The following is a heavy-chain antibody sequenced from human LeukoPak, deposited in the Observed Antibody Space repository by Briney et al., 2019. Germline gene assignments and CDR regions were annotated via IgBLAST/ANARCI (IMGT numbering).Heavy chain of an antibody. J-gene: IGHJ6*03. Sequence: GGSLRLSCAASGFMFSNYNIHWVRQAPGKGLEWVSSITCSSSYNYYADSVRGRFTISRDNAKNSLYLQMNSLRAEDTAVDYCAEQTVTSAGNNYFYYYMDLWGKGTTVTVSS. CDR2: ITCSSSYN. CDR1: GFMFSNYN. V-gene: IGHV3-21*04. CDR3: AEQTVTSAGNNYFYYYMDL. D-gene: IGHD1-14*01.